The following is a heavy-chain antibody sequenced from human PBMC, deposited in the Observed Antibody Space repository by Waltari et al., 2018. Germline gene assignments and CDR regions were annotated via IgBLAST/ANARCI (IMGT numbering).Heavy chain of an antibody. CDR2: IRSKAYGGTT. CDR3: TRGDFSDY. Sequence: EVQLVESGGGLVQPGRSLRLSCTASGFTFGDYAMSWFRQAPGKGLEWVGFIRSKAYGGTTEYAASVKGRFTISRDDSKSIAYLQMNSLKTEDTVVYYCTRGDFSDYWGQGTLVTVSS. CDR1: GFTFGDYA. V-gene: IGHV3-49*03. J-gene: IGHJ4*02.